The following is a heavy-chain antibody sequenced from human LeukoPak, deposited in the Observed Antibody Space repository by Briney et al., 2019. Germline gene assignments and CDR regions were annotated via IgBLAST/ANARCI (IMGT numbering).Heavy chain of an antibody. J-gene: IGHJ4*02. CDR2: ISYDGSNK. V-gene: IGHV3-30*04. Sequence: GGSLRLSCAASGFTFSSYAMHWVRQAPGKGLEWVAVISYDGSNKYYADSVKGRFTISRDNSKNTLYLQMNSLRAEDTAVYYCARDRIYYFDYWGRGTLVTVSS. CDR1: GFTFSSYA. CDR3: ARDRIYYFDY.